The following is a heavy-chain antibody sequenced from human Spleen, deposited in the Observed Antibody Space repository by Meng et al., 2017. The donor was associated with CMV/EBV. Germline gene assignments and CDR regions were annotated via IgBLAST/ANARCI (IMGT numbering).Heavy chain of an antibody. J-gene: IGHJ4*02. D-gene: IGHD4/OR15-4a*01. V-gene: IGHV3-23*01. CDR1: GFTFSSYW. CDR3: AKGSVMVANSEYDY. CDR2: ISGSGGST. Sequence: GGSLRLSCAASGFTFSSYWMHWVRQAPGKGLVWVSAISGSGGSTYYADSVKGRFTISRDNSKNTLYLQMNSLRAEDTAVYYCAKGSVMVANSEYDYWGQGTLVTVSS.